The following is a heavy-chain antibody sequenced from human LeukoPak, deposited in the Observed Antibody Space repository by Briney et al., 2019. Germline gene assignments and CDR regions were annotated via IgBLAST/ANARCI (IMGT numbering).Heavy chain of an antibody. CDR3: ARLASGNAFDV. CDR1: GDSISSINYH. Sequence: PSETLSLTCTVSGDSISSINYHWGWIRQPPGKGLEWIGSIYYTGTTYYNPSLKSRVTISVDTSKNQFSLKVSSVTAADMAVYSCARLASGNAFDVWGQGTMVTVSS. V-gene: IGHV4-39*01. J-gene: IGHJ3*01. CDR2: IYYTGTT. D-gene: IGHD5-12*01.